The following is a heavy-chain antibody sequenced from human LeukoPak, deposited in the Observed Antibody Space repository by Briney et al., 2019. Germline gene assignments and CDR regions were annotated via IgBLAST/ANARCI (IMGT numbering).Heavy chain of an antibody. V-gene: IGHV3-21*04. J-gene: IGHJ4*02. Sequence: GGSLRLSCAASGFSFSVYEIHWVRQAPGKGLEWVSLISATSSDVNYAESVRGRFTISRDNAKNSLFLLMDSLRVEDTAIYYCAKGLFSAYDKYLDSWGQGTLVTVSS. CDR3: AKGLFSAYDKYLDS. CDR2: ISATSSDV. CDR1: GFSFSVYE. D-gene: IGHD5-12*01.